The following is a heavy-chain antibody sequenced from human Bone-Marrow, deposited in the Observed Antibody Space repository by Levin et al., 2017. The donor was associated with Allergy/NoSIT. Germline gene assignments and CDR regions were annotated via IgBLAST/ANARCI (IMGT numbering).Heavy chain of an antibody. Sequence: GESLKISCHVSGFTFSDYAMGWLRQGPGRGLEWVSALSTTGDNTYYPDSVRGRFTIPRDNSRGTLFLQMSSLRAEDTALYYCARKVYHRFDFWGQGTLVTVSS. CDR2: LSTTGDNT. CDR3: ARKVYHRFDF. V-gene: IGHV3-23*01. J-gene: IGHJ4*02. CDR1: GFTFSDYA. D-gene: IGHD5/OR15-5a*01.